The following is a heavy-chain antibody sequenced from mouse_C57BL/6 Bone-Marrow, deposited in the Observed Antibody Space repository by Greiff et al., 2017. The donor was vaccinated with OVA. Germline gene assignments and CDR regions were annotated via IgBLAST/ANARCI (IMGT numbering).Heavy chain of an antibody. CDR3: AREWRYYAMDY. CDR1: GYTFTDYN. V-gene: IGHV1-18*01. CDR2: INPNNGGT. Sequence: EVQLQQSGPELVKPGASVKIPCKASGYTFTDYNMDWVKQSHGKSLEWIGDINPNNGGTIYNQKFKGKATLTVDKSSSTAYMELRSLTSEDTAVYYCAREWRYYAMDYWGQGTSVTVSS. J-gene: IGHJ4*01.